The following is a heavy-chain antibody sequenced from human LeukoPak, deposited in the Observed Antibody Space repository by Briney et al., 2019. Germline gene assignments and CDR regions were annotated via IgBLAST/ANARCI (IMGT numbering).Heavy chain of an antibody. V-gene: IGHV3-30*18. CDR3: AKDRYSSSWYNLYYYYGMDV. CDR2: ISYDGSNK. CDR1: GFTFRSYG. J-gene: IGHJ6*04. Sequence: GGSLRLSCAASGFTFRSYGMRWVRQAPGKGLEWVAVISYDGSNKYSADSVKGRFTISRDNSKNTLYLQMNSLRAEDTAVYYCAKDRYSSSWYNLYYYYGMDVWGKGTTVTVSS. D-gene: IGHD6-13*01.